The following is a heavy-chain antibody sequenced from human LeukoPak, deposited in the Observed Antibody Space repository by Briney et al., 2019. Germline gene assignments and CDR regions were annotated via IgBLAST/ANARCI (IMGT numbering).Heavy chain of an antibody. D-gene: IGHD7-27*01. Sequence: SSETLSLTCTVSGGSISTYYWGWIRQPPGKGLEWIGSIYYSGSTYYNPSLKSRVTISVDASKNQFSLKLSSVTAADTAVYYCARRDWGQYYFDYWGQGTLVTVSS. CDR3: ARRDWGQYYFDY. V-gene: IGHV4-39*01. J-gene: IGHJ4*02. CDR1: GGSISTYY. CDR2: IYYSGST.